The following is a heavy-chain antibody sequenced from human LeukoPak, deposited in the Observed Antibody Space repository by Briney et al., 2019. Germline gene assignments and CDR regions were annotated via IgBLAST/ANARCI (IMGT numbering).Heavy chain of an antibody. CDR3: ARGPSSAWYGVDY. J-gene: IGHJ4*02. V-gene: IGHV3-23*01. CDR1: GFTFSSYA. Sequence: GGSLRLSCAASGFTFSSYAMSWVRQAPGKGLEWVSAISGSGGSTYYADSVKGRFTISRDNAKNTLYLQMNSLRDEDTAVYYCARGPSSAWYGVDYWGQGTLVTVSS. CDR2: ISGSGGST. D-gene: IGHD3-10*01.